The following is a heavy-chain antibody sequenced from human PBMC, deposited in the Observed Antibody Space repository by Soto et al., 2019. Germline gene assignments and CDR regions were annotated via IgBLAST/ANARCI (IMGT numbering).Heavy chain of an antibody. CDR1: GGSISSGGYY. CDR3: ARDKPWVGADSYYYYGMDV. Sequence: QVQLQESGPGLVKPSQTLSLTCTVSGGSISSGGYYWSWIRQHPGKGLEWIGYIYYSGSTYYNPSLKSRFTISVATSKNQFSLKLSSVTAADTAVYYCARDKPWVGADSYYYYGMDVWGQGTTVTVSS. J-gene: IGHJ6*02. CDR2: IYYSGST. V-gene: IGHV4-31*03. D-gene: IGHD3-10*01.